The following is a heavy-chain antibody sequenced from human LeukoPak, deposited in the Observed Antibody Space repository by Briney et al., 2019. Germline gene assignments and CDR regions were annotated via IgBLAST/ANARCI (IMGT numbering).Heavy chain of an antibody. Sequence: PGGSLRLSCAARGFSFSTYGMHWVRQAPGKGLEWVALIWNAGTNTYYADSVKGRFTISRDNSKNTLYLQMNSLRAEDTAVYYCVGDTPPGGDYYLDYWGQGTLVIVSS. D-gene: IGHD3-16*01. CDR2: IWNAGTNT. V-gene: IGHV3-33*01. CDR1: GFSFSTYG. CDR3: VGDTPPGGDYYLDY. J-gene: IGHJ4*02.